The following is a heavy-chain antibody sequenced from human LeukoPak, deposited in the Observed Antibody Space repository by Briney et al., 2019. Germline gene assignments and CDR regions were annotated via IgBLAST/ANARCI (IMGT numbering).Heavy chain of an antibody. CDR1: GYTFTAYY. CDR3: TRDHCTSVNCYEYNYYGMDV. Sequence: ASVNVSCKASGYTFTAYYIHWVRRAPGQGLEWMGWINTQRGGTESAQKFQGRVTMTRDTSISTAYMELSRLRSDDTAVYYCTRDHCTSVNCYEYNYYGMDVWGQGTTVTVSS. CDR2: INTQRGGT. V-gene: IGHV1-2*02. J-gene: IGHJ6*02. D-gene: IGHD2-2*01.